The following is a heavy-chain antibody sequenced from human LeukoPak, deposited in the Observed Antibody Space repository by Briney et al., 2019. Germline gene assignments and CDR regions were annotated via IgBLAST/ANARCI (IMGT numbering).Heavy chain of an antibody. Sequence: GGSLRLSCAASGFTFSSYGMHWVRQAPGKGLEWVAVISYDGSNKYYADSVKGRFTISRDNSKNTLYLQMNSLRAEDTAVYYCAKDKIGYYYDSSGYYTAYWGQGTLVTVSS. CDR2: ISYDGSNK. V-gene: IGHV3-30*18. CDR3: AKDKIGYYYDSSGYYTAY. CDR1: GFTFSSYG. J-gene: IGHJ4*02. D-gene: IGHD3-22*01.